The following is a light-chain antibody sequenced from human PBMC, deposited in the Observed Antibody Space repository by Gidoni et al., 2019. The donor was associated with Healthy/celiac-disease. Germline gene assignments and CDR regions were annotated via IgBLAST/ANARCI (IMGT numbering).Light chain of an antibody. J-gene: IGKJ3*01. V-gene: IGKV1-33*01. CDR2: DAS. CDR3: QQYDNLPMT. CDR1: QDISNY. Sequence: LRITHSPSSLSASVGDRVTITCQASQDISNYLNWYQQKPGKAPKLLIYDASNLETGVPSRFSGSGSGTDFTFTISSLQPEDIATYYCQQYDNLPMTFGPGTKVDIK.